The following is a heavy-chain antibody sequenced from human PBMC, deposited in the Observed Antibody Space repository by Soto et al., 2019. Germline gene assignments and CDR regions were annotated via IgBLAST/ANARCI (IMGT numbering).Heavy chain of an antibody. Sequence: GGSLRLSCAASGFTFSKAWMNWVRQAPGKGLEWVGRIKSNTDGGTTQYAAPVKGRFTISRDDSQHKLYLEMNSLKTEDTAVYYCTTDLDDPAGGMDLWGQGTTVTVSS. V-gene: IGHV3-15*01. CDR3: TTDLDDPAGGMDL. CDR1: GFTFSKAW. CDR2: IKSNTDGGTT. J-gene: IGHJ6*02.